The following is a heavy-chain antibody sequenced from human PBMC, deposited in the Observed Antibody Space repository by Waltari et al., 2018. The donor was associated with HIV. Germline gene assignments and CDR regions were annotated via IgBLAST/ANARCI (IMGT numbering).Heavy chain of an antibody. V-gene: IGHV4-39*01. Sequence: QLQLQESGPGLVKPSETLSLTCTLTGGSISSSSYYWGWLCQAPGKGLEWIGSIYYSGSTYYNPSLKSRVTISVDTSKNQFSLKLSSVTAADTAVYHCVRHGGGWAPGGFDYWGQGTLVTVSS. D-gene: IGHD6-19*01. CDR1: GGSISSSSYY. CDR3: VRHGGGWAPGGFDY. CDR2: IYYSGST. J-gene: IGHJ4*02.